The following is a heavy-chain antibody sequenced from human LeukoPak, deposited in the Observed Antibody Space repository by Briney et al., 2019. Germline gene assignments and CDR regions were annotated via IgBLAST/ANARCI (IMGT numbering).Heavy chain of an antibody. Sequence: PGGSLRLSCATSGFIFSSYSMNWVRQAPGKGLEWVSYISSSSRTIYYADSAKGRFTISRDNAKNTLYLQMNSLRAEDTAVYYCARELRFLEWLAPPAFDYWGQGTLVTVSS. CDR2: ISSSSRTI. CDR1: GFIFSSYS. CDR3: ARELRFLEWLAPPAFDY. D-gene: IGHD3-3*01. J-gene: IGHJ4*02. V-gene: IGHV3-48*01.